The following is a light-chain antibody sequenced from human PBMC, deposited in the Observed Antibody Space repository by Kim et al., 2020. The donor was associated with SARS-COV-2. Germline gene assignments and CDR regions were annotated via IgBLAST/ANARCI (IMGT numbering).Light chain of an antibody. J-gene: IGLJ3*02. CDR3: LLYYGGAWV. CDR1: SGVVTSGYF. Sequence: PGVTVLLSSGASSGVVTSGYFPHWFQQKPGQAPRSLIYSTLNKHSWSPARFSGSLLGGKAALTLSGVQPEVESEYYCLLYYGGAWVCGGGTQLTVL. CDR2: STL. V-gene: IGLV7-43*01.